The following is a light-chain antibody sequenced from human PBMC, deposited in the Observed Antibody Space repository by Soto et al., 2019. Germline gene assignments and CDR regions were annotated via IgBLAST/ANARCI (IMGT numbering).Light chain of an antibody. CDR3: SAYAVSNNVV. CDR1: SGDVGDNY. Sequence: QSALTQPPCASGSAGQSVTISCTGASGDVGDNYVSWYQQHLGNAPTLIIYEVSQRPSGVPDRFSDSKSGNTAYLTVSGLQTEDDADYYCSAYAVSNNVVFGSGTKVTVL. J-gene: IGLJ1*01. CDR2: EVS. V-gene: IGLV2-8*01.